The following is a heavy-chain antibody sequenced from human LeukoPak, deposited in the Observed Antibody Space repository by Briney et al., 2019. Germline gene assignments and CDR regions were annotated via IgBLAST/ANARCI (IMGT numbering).Heavy chain of an antibody. J-gene: IGHJ2*01. CDR2: ISGSGGGT. Sequence: PGGSLRLSCAASGSTFSSYAMSWVRQAPGKGLEWVSGISGSGGGTYNADSVKGRFTISRDNSKNTLYLQMNSLRAEDTAVYYCAKNGVNYWYFDLWGRGTLVTVSS. CDR1: GSTFSSYA. D-gene: IGHD2-8*01. CDR3: AKNGVNYWYFDL. V-gene: IGHV3-23*01.